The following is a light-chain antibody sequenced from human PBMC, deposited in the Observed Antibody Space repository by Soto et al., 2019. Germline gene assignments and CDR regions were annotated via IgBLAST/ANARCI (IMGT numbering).Light chain of an antibody. Sequence: EIVLTQSPATLSLSPGEGATLSCRASQDISTYLVWYQHKPGQAPRLLIYAASNRATGIPARFSGSGSGTDVTLTISSLEPEDFAVYYCQQRRDWPRTFGQGTKVEIK. V-gene: IGKV3-11*01. J-gene: IGKJ1*01. CDR3: QQRRDWPRT. CDR2: AAS. CDR1: QDISTY.